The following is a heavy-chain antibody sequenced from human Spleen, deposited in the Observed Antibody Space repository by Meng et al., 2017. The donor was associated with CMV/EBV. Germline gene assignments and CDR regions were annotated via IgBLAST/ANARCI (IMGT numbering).Heavy chain of an antibody. D-gene: IGHD3-3*01. CDR2: IYSGGDT. CDR3: ARSNFWSGYSEFDY. J-gene: IGHJ4*02. CDR1: GFTVSSNY. V-gene: IGHV3-53*05. Sequence: GGSLRLSCAASGFTVSSNYMSWVRQAPGKGLEWVSLIYSGGDTFYADSVKGRFTISRDNSKNTLYLQMGSLTAEDTAVYYCARSNFWSGYSEFDYWGQGTLVTVSS.